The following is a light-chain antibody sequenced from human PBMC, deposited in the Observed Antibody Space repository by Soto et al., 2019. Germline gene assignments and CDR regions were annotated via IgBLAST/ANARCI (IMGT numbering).Light chain of an antibody. CDR1: SSNIGAGYD. J-gene: IGLJ2*01. CDR3: QSYDSSLSGVV. V-gene: IGLV1-40*01. CDR2: GNS. Sequence: QSVLTQPPSVSGAPGQRVTISCTGSSSNIGAGYDVHWYQHLPGTAPKLLIYGNSNRPSGVPDRFSGSKSGTSASLAITGLQAEYEADYYCQSYDSSLSGVVFGGGTQLTVL.